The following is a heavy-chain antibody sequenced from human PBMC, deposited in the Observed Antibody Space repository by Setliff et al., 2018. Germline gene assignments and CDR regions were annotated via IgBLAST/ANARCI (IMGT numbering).Heavy chain of an antibody. J-gene: IGHJ2*01. CDR3: AGVNRGGYHSIYWSFDL. CDR1: GHTLTGYY. D-gene: IGHD1-26*01. CDR2: IIPVSGVA. Sequence: ASVKVSCKASGHTLTGYYMHWVRQAPGQGLEWMGWIIPVSGVANYAQKFRGRVTFSADISTGTVFMDLSSLDSEDTAVYYCAGVNRGGYHSIYWSFDLWGRGTLVTVSS. V-gene: IGHV1-2*02.